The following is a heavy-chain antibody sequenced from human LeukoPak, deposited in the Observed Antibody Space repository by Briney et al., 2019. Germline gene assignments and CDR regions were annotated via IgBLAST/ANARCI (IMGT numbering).Heavy chain of an antibody. J-gene: IGHJ4*02. V-gene: IGHV1-18*01. CDR2: ISAYNGNT. D-gene: IGHD3-22*01. CDR1: GYTFTSYG. CDR3: ARDGSPYYDSSGTETDY. Sequence: ASVKVSCKASGYTFTSYGISWVRQAPGQGLEWMGWISAYNGNTNYAQKLQGRVTMTRDTSTSTVYMELSSLRSEDTAVYYCARDGSPYYDSSGTETDYWGQGTLVTVSS.